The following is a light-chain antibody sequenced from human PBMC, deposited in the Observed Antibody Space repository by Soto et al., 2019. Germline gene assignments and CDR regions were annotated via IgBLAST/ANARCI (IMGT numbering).Light chain of an antibody. CDR2: EAA. V-gene: IGLV2-14*01. Sequence: QSALTQPASVSGSPGQSITISCTGTSGDIGANNYVSWYQHHPGKAPKILIYEAANRPSGISHRFSGSKSGNTASLTISGLQAEDEADYFCTSYTSATTLVFGGGTKLTVL. CDR3: TSYTSATTLV. J-gene: IGLJ2*01. CDR1: SGDIGANNY.